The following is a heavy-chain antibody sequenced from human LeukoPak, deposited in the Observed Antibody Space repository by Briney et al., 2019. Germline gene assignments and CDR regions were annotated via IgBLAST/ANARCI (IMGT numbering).Heavy chain of an antibody. V-gene: IGHV3-53*01. CDR2: LYSDGTT. J-gene: IGHJ5*02. CDR1: GLTVSRNY. Sequence: GGSLRLSCAASGLTVSRNYMSWVRQAPGKGPEWVSVLYSDGTTYYADSVKGRFTISRDNSKNTLYLQMNSLRVEDTAVYYCARWGRIAATGPNWFDPWGQGTLVTVSS. CDR3: ARWGRIAATGPNWFDP. D-gene: IGHD6-13*01.